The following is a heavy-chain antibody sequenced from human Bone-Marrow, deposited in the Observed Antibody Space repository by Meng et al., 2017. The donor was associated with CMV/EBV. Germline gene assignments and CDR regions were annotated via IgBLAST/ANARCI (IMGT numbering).Heavy chain of an antibody. V-gene: IGHV1-2*02. J-gene: IGHJ5*02. CDR2: INPNSGGT. D-gene: IGHD3-22*01. Sequence: GYTLTGYYMDWVRQAPGQGLEWMGWINPNSGGTDYAQKFKGRVTMTRDTSISTAYMELSRLRSDDTAVYYCARGTTNYYDSSGYTTWGQGTLVTVSS. CDR3: ARGTTNYYDSSGYTT. CDR1: GYTLTGYY.